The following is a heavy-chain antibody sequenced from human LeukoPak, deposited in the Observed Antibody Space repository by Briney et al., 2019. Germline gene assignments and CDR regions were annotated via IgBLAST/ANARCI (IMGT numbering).Heavy chain of an antibody. V-gene: IGHV4-59*08. CDR2: INYSGST. CDR1: GGSIRSYY. J-gene: IGHJ4*02. Sequence: KPSETLSLTCTVSGGSIRSYYWNWIRQPPGKGLEWIGYINYSGSTNYNPSLKSRVAISVDTYKNQFSLKLSSVTAADKAVYYCATWYYDILTASRNFDYWGQGILVTVSS. D-gene: IGHD3-9*01. CDR3: ATWYYDILTASRNFDY.